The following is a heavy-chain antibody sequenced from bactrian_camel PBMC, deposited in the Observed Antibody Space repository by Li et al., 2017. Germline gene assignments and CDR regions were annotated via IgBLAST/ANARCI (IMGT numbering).Heavy chain of an antibody. CDR1: ERIYC. Sequence: DVQLVESGGGSVQVGGSLNLTCVTSERIYCVGWFRQAPGKGLEWVSTINSGGSSTYYADSVKGRFTVSRDNAKNTLYLRMNSLKTEDTAVYYCATDDYLCGTVVVGTFCHYWGQGTQVTVS. J-gene: IGHJ4*01. CDR2: INSGGSST. CDR3: ATDDYLCGTVVVGTFCHY. V-gene: IGHV3S40*01. D-gene: IGHD6*01.